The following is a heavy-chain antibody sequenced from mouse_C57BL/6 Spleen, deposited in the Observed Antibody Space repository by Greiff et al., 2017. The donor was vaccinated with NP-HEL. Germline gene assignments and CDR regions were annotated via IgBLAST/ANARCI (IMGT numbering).Heavy chain of an antibody. J-gene: IGHJ1*03. CDR2: IDPENGDT. Sequence: EVQLQQSGAELVRPGASVKLSCTASGFNIKDDYMHWVKQRPEQGLEWIGWIDPENGDTEYASKFQGKATITADTSSNTAYLQLSSLTSEDTAVYYCTTEFITTVVAEGYFDVWGTGTTVTVSS. V-gene: IGHV14-4*01. D-gene: IGHD1-1*01. CDR3: TTEFITTVVAEGYFDV. CDR1: GFNIKDDY.